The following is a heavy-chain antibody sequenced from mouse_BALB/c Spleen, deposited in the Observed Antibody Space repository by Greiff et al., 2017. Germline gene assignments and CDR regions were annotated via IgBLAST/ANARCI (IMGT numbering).Heavy chain of an antibody. D-gene: IGHD2-14*01. Sequence: EVKLVESGGGLVQPGGSMKLSCVASGFTFSNYWMNWVRQSPEKGLEWVAEIRLKSNNYATHYAESVKGRFTISRDDSKSSVYLQMNNLRAEDTGIYYCTRSRYDVWFAYWGQGTLVTVSA. CDR2: IRLKSNNYAT. CDR3: TRSRYDVWFAY. CDR1: GFTFSNYW. V-gene: IGHV6-6*02. J-gene: IGHJ3*01.